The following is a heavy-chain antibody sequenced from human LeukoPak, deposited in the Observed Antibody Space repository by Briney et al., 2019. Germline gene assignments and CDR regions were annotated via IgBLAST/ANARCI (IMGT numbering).Heavy chain of an antibody. CDR1: GGSFSGYY. CDR3: ARDFTGGFDY. J-gene: IGHJ4*02. CDR2: INHSGST. V-gene: IGHV4-34*01. Sequence: SETLSLTCAVYGGSFSGYYWSWIRQPPGKGLEWIGEINHSGSTNYNPSLKSRVTISVDTSKNQFSLKLSSVTAADTAVYYCARDFTGGFDYWGQGTLVTVSS. D-gene: IGHD1-14*01.